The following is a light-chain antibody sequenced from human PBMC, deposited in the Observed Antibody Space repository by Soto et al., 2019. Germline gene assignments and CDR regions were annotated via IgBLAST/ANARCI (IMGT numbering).Light chain of an antibody. CDR2: GAS. J-gene: IGKJ1*01. CDR1: QSVTGSS. V-gene: IGKV3-20*01. CDR3: HQYGASPET. Sequence: PGERVTLSCRASQSVTGSSIAWFQQKPGQAPRLLMYGASNRATGIPHRFSGSGSGTDFTLTISSLEPEDFAVYFCHQYGASPETFGHGTKVDIK.